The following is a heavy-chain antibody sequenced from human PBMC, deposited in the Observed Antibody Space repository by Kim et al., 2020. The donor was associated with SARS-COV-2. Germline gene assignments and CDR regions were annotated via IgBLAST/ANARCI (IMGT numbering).Heavy chain of an antibody. CDR2: IKSKTDGGTT. D-gene: IGHD3-10*01. CDR1: GFTFSNAW. CDR3: TTDGGDEFGGSGSYYDEERYYYYGMDV. V-gene: IGHV3-15*01. Sequence: GGSLRLSCAASGFTFSNAWMSWVRQAPGKGLEWVGRIKSKTDGGTTDYAAPVKGRFTISRDDSKNTLYLQMNSLKTEDTAVYYCTTDGGDEFGGSGSYYDEERYYYYGMDVWGQGTTVTVSS. J-gene: IGHJ6*02.